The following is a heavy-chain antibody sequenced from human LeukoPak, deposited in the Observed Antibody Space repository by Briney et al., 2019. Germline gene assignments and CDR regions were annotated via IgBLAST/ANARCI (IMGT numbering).Heavy chain of an antibody. D-gene: IGHD3-3*01. J-gene: IGHJ4*02. Sequence: PGGSLRPSCVASGLAFSSYSMHWVRQAPGKGLEWVGVISYDGSDEYYTDSVKGRFTISRDNSKNTVYLQMNSLRADDTAVYYCARDFTPEWFDIHWGQGTLVTVS. V-gene: IGHV3-30*04. CDR1: GLAFSSYS. CDR3: ARDFTPEWFDIH. CDR2: ISYDGSDE.